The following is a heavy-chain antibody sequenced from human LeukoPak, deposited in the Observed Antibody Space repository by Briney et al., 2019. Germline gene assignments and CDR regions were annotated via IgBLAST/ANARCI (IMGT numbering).Heavy chain of an antibody. V-gene: IGHV3-48*03. CDR1: GFTFSNYE. CDR3: ARGFQYSSSWFDY. CDR2: ITSSGATM. D-gene: IGHD6-13*01. Sequence: PGGSLRLSCAASGFTFSNYEMNWVRQAPGKGLEWVSYITSSGATMFYADSVKGRFIISRDNFKNTLYLQMNSLRAEDTAVYYCARGFQYSSSWFDYWGQGTLVTVSS. J-gene: IGHJ4*02.